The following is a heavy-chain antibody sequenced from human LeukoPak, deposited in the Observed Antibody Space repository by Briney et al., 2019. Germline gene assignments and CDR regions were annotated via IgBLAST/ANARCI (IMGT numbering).Heavy chain of an antibody. J-gene: IGHJ4*02. D-gene: IGHD2-2*01. V-gene: IGHV4-39*01. CDR3: ARPPGFSTSFWD. CDR2: IHYSGIT. Sequence: PSETLSPTCTVSGGSISGSNYYWGWIRQPPGKGLEWIGSIHYSGITYYKPSLRSRVTISVDTSKNQFSLKLSSVTAADTAVYYCARPPGFSTSFWDWGQGTLVTVSS. CDR1: GGSISGSNYY.